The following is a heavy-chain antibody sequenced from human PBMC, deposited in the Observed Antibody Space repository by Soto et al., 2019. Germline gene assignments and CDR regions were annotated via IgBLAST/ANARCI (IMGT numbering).Heavy chain of an antibody. J-gene: IGHJ6*02. CDR3: ARENIVVASGVIRNYYGMDV. Sequence: QEQLVQSGAEVKKPGASVKVSCKASGNTFTRYYFHWVRQAPGQGLEWMGIINPSGGSTTYAQKFQGRVTMTRDMSTSTVYMDLSSLRFEDTAVYYCARENIVVASGVIRNYYGMDVWGQGTTVTVSS. CDR1: GNTFTRYY. V-gene: IGHV1-46*01. D-gene: IGHD2-2*01. CDR2: INPSGGST.